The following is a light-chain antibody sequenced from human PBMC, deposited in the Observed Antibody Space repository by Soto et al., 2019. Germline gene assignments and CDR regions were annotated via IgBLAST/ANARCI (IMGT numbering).Light chain of an antibody. CDR1: QGISSY. V-gene: IGKV1-8*01. Sequence: AIRLTQSPSSFSASTGDRVTIACRSSQGISSYLAWYQQKPGKAPKLLIYAASTLQSGVPSRFSGSGAGTDFTLTIRCLQPEDFAAYYCLQHYTYPYTFGQGTKLE. CDR3: LQHYTYPYT. J-gene: IGKJ2*01. CDR2: AAS.